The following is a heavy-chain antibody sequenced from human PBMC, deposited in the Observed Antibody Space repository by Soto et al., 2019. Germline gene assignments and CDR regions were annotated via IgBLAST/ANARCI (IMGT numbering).Heavy chain of an antibody. CDR1: GFTVSSNY. CDR3: ASPPLLWFGEPPYYCGMDV. CDR2: IYSGGST. D-gene: IGHD3-10*01. J-gene: IGHJ6*02. V-gene: IGHV3-53*01. Sequence: EVQLVESGGGLIQPGGSLRLSCAASGFTVSSNYMSWVRQAPGKGLEWVSVIYSGGSTYYADSVKGRFTISRDNSKNTLYLQMNSLRAEDTAVYYCASPPLLWFGEPPYYCGMDVWGQGTTVTVSS.